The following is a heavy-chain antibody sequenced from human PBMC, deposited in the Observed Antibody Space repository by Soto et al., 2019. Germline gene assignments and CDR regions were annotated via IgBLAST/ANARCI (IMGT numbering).Heavy chain of an antibody. CDR2: ISGGTT. D-gene: IGHD3-3*01. CDR1: GFTFSNYA. J-gene: IGHJ6*02. CDR3: VKDWSGDKCPCLDV. Sequence: EVQLLESGGGLVQPGGSLRLSCATSGFTFSNYAMTWVRQAPGEGLEWVSTISGGTTYYADSVKGRFTISRDNPKKTLELKMNSLRAEDTAVYYCVKDWSGDKCPCLDVWGQGTTVTVSS. V-gene: IGHV3-23*01.